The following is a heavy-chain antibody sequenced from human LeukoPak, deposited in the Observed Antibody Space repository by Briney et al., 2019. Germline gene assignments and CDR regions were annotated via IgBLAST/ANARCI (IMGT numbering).Heavy chain of an antibody. D-gene: IGHD3-10*01. J-gene: IGHJ3*02. V-gene: IGHV3-23*01. CDR2: ISGGGGAT. CDR3: ARDFGLVVRGALDI. Sequence: GGSLRLSCAASGFDFSNQAMSWVRQAPGKGLEWVSGISGGGGATYSADSVKGRFTISRDNAKNSLYLQMNSLRAEDTAVYYCARDFGLVVRGALDIWGQGTMVTVSS. CDR1: GFDFSNQA.